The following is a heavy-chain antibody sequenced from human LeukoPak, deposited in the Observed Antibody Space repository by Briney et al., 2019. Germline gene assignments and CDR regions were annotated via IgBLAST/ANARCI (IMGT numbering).Heavy chain of an antibody. Sequence: SVTVSCKASGGTFSSYAISWVRQAPGQGLEWMGGIIPIFGTANYAQKFQGRVTITADESTSTAYMELSSLRSEDTAVYYCARGGEPAAMKSWFDPWGQGTLVTVSS. D-gene: IGHD2-2*01. J-gene: IGHJ5*02. V-gene: IGHV1-69*13. CDR3: ARGGEPAAMKSWFDP. CDR1: GGTFSSYA. CDR2: IIPIFGTA.